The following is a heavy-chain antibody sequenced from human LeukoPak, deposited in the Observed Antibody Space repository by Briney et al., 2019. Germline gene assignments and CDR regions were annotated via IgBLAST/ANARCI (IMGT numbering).Heavy chain of an antibody. D-gene: IGHD3-22*01. CDR2: ISYDGSNK. CDR3: ARDEGIVVVTTNFDY. J-gene: IGHJ4*02. Sequence: PGGSLRLSCAASGFTFSSYAMHLVRQAPGKGLEWVAVISYDGSNKYYADSVKGRFTISRDNSKNTLYLQMNSLRAEDTAVYYCARDEGIVVVTTNFDYWGQGTLVTVSS. V-gene: IGHV3-30-3*01. CDR1: GFTFSSYA.